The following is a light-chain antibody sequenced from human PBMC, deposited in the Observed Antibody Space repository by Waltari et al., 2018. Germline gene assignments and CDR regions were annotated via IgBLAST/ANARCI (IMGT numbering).Light chain of an antibody. CDR1: HDIAGW. V-gene: IGKV1-12*01. J-gene: IGKJ1*01. CDR3: QQGSSFPWT. CDR2: GAS. Sequence: DIQMTQSPSSVSASVGDRATLTCRAGHDIAGWLALYQQKPGKAPKVLISGASNLQSGVPSRFSGSVSGTDFTLTISSLQPEDFATYFCQQGSSFPWTFGQGTNVEIK.